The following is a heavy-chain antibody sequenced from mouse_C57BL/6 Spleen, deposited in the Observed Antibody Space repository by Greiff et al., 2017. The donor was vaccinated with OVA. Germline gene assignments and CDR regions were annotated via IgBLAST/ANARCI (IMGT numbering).Heavy chain of an antibody. CDR1: GYTFTSYT. V-gene: IGHV1-4*01. CDR3: ARFTTVVATDYAMDY. CDR2: INPSSGYS. D-gene: IGHD1-1*01. Sequence: VQLQQSGAELARPGASVKMSCKASGYTFTSYTMHWVKQRPGQGLEWIGYINPSSGYSKYNQKFKDKATLTADKSSSTAYMQLSSLTSEDSAVYYCARFTTVVATDYAMDYWGQGTSVTVSS. J-gene: IGHJ4*01.